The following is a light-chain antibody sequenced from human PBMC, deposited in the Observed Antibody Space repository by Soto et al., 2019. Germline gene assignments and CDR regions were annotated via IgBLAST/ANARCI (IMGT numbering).Light chain of an antibody. CDR1: QSVSSN. J-gene: IGKJ2*01. V-gene: IGKV3-15*01. CDR3: QQYNNWPWYT. Sequence: EIVMTQSPATLSVSPGERATLSFRASQSVSSNLAWYQQKPGQAPRLLIYGASTRATGIPARFSGSRSGTEFTLTISSLQSEDFAVYYCQQYNNWPWYTFGQGTKLEIK. CDR2: GAS.